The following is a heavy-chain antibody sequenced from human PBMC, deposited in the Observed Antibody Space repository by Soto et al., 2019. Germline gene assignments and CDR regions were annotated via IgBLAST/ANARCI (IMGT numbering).Heavy chain of an antibody. D-gene: IGHD3-10*01. Sequence: GASVKVSCKASGGTFSSYAISWVRQAPGQGLEWMGGILPIIATANYAQKFQGRVTITADEPTSTAYMELSSLRSEDKAAHYCASGVRFGESYLPRYYYYGMEVWGQGATVTVSS. CDR3: ASGVRFGESYLPRYYYYGMEV. CDR1: GGTFSSYA. CDR2: ILPIIATA. J-gene: IGHJ6*02. V-gene: IGHV1-69*13.